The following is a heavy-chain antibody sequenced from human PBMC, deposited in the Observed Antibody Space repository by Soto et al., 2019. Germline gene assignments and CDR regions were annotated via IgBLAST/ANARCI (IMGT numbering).Heavy chain of an antibody. J-gene: IGHJ4*02. CDR3: AKAGGDCSGGSCYSGQGDC. CDR1: GFTFSTYA. CDR2: ITGSGGST. V-gene: IGHV3-23*01. Sequence: EVQLLESGGGLVQPGGSLRLSCTASGFTFSTYAMNWVRQAPGKGLEWVSGITGSGGSTYYADSVKGRFTIARDNFKNSLDLKMNSLRAEDTSVYYCAKAGGDCSGGSCYSGQGDCWGQRTLVTVSS. D-gene: IGHD2-15*01.